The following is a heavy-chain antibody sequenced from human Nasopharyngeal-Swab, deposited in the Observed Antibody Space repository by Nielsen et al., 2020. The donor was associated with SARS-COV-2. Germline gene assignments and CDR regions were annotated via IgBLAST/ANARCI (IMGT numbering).Heavy chain of an antibody. CDR3: ARDAYYFGMYV. J-gene: IGHJ6*02. V-gene: IGHV3-30-3*01. CDR2: ISYDGSNK. CDR1: GFTFSSYA. Sequence: GESLKISCAASGFTFSSYAMHWVRQAPGKGLEWVAVISYDGSNKYYADSVKGRFTISRDNSKNTLYLQMNSLRAEDTAVYYCARDAYYFGMYVWGQGTTVTVSS.